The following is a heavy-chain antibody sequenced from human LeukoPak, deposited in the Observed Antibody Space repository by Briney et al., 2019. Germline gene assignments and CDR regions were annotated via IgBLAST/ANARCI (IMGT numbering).Heavy chain of an antibody. CDR3: ARRMVRGAPGF. V-gene: IGHV3-48*03. J-gene: IGHJ4*02. D-gene: IGHD3-10*01. Sequence: QSGGSLRLSCAASGFTFSSYEMNWVRQAPGKGLEWVSYISSSGSTIYYADSVKGRFTISRDNAKNSLYLQMNSLRAEDTAVYYCARRMVRGAPGFWGQGTLVTVSS. CDR2: ISSSGSTI. CDR1: GFTFSSYE.